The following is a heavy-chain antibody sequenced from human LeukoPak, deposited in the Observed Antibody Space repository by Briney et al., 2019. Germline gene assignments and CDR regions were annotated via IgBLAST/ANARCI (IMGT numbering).Heavy chain of an antibody. CDR3: ASSIVYCSSTSCYFN. CDR2: INPNSGGT. Sequence: ASVTVSCKASGYTFTGYFMHWVRQAPGQGLEWMGWINPNSGGTNYAQKFQGRVTMTRDTSISTAYMELSRLRSDDTAVYYCASSIVYCSSTSCYFNWGQGTLVTVSS. J-gene: IGHJ4*02. CDR1: GYTFTGYF. V-gene: IGHV1-2*02. D-gene: IGHD2-2*01.